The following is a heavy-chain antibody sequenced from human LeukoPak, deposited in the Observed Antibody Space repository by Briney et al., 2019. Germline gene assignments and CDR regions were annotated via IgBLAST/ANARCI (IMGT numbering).Heavy chain of an antibody. CDR3: ARRSSSWYVALDY. J-gene: IGHJ4*02. D-gene: IGHD6-13*01. CDR1: GFTFSDYY. V-gene: IGHV3-21*01. Sequence: GGSLRRSCAASGFTFSDYYMNWVRQAPGKGLEWVSSISSSSSYIYYADSVKGRFTISRDNAKNSLYLQMNSLRAEDTAVYYCARRSSSWYVALDYWGQGTLVTVSS. CDR2: ISSSSSYI.